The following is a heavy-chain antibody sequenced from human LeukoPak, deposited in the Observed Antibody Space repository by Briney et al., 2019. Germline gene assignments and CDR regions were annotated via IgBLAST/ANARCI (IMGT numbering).Heavy chain of an antibody. V-gene: IGHV3-30*04. CDR1: GFTFSSFA. J-gene: IGHJ5*02. D-gene: IGHD3-10*01. CDR2: VSYDGSNK. Sequence: PGRSLRLSCAASGFTFSSFAMHWVRQAPGKGLEWVAVVSYDGSNKYYADSVKGRFTISRDNPKNTLYLQMNSLRAEDTAVYYCARSRVWFGELLYSDWFVPWGQGTLVTVSS. CDR3: ARSRVWFGELLYSDWFVP.